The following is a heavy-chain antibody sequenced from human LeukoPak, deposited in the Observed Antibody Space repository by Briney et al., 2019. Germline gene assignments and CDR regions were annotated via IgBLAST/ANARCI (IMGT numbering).Heavy chain of an antibody. Sequence: SETLSLTCTVSGGSVSSGSYYWSWIRQPPGKGLEWIGYIYYSGSSNYNPSLRSRVTISVDTSNNQFSLNLRSVTAADTAIYYCARKSPTSGSHGWYFDYWGQGALVTVSS. CDR1: GGSVSSGSYY. D-gene: IGHD1-26*01. V-gene: IGHV4-61*01. J-gene: IGHJ4*02. CDR3: ARKSPTSGSHGWYFDY. CDR2: IYYSGSS.